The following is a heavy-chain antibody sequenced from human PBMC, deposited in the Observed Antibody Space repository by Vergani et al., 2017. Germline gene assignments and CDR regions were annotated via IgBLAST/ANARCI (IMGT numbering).Heavy chain of an antibody. CDR2: INTNGDYT. CDR3: ARINYYGSSGYSLTRWHNWFDP. J-gene: IGHJ5*02. D-gene: IGHD3-22*01. CDR1: GFTFNQYG. Sequence: QVQLVESGGGVVQPGRSLRLSCAASGFTFNQYGMHWVRQAPGKGLEWVSTINTNGDYTRYGDSVKGRFTISRDNSKSTLYLQMNSLRAEDTALYYCARINYYGSSGYSLTRWHNWFDPWGQGTLITFSS. V-gene: IGHV3-NL1*01.